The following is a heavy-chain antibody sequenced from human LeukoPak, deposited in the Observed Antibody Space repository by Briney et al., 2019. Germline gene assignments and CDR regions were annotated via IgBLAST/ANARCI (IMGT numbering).Heavy chain of an antibody. CDR3: AKDPSWGYESLPFDY. CDR2: ISGSGGST. V-gene: IGHV3-23*01. D-gene: IGHD3-10*01. J-gene: IGHJ4*02. CDR1: GFTFSSYA. Sequence: PGRSLRLSCAASGFTFSSYAMSWVRQAPGKGLEWVSAISGSGGSTYYADSVKGRFTISRDNSKNTLYLQMNSLRAEDTAVYYCAKDPSWGYESLPFDYWGQGTLVTVSS.